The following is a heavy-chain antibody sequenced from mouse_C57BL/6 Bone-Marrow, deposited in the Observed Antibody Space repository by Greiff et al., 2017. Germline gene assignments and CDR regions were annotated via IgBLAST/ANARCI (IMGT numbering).Heavy chain of an antibody. CDR3: ASQYYGSS. J-gene: IGHJ2*01. CDR1: GYTFTDYY. V-gene: IGHV1-19*01. D-gene: IGHD1-1*01. Sequence: DVKLQESGPVLVKPGASVKMSCKASGYTFTDYYMNWVKQSHGKSLEWIGVINPYNGGTSYNQKFKGKATLTVDKSSSTAYMELNSLTSEDSAVYYCASQYYGSSWGQGTTLTVSS. CDR2: INPYNGGT.